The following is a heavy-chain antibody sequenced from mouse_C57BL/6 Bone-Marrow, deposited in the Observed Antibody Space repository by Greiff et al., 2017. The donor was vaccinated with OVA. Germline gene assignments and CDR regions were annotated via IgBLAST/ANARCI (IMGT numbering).Heavy chain of an antibody. Sequence: EVKLMESGGGLVQPGGSLKLSCAASGFTFSDYYMYWVRQTPEKRLEWVAYISNGGGSTYYPDTVKGRFTISRDNAKNTLYLQMSRLKSESTAQYYCARRQRPSTDTGDYFDYWGQGTTLTVSS. J-gene: IGHJ2*01. CDR2: ISNGGGST. CDR1: GFTFSDYY. V-gene: IGHV5-12*01. CDR3: ARRQRPSTDTGDYFDY. D-gene: IGHD2-10*02.